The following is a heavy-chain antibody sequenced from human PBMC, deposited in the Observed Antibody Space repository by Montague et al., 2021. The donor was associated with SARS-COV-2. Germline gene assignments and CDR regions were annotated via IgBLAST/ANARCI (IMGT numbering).Heavy chain of an antibody. CDR3: SRERHSSGYQCFDI. J-gene: IGHJ3*02. D-gene: IGHD3-22*01. V-gene: IGHV3-7*01. CDR1: RFTFGHYW. CDR2: IKYYGSEK. Sequence: SLRLSCAASRFTFGHYWITLVRQAPVKGLDWVSNIKYYGSEKYYVYAFNGRFTISRDNAKNSLYLQMNILRAEDTAVYYCSRERHSSGYQCFDIWGQGTMVTVSS.